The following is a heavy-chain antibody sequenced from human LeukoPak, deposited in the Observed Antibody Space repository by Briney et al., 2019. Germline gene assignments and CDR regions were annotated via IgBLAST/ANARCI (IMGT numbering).Heavy chain of an antibody. V-gene: IGHV3-64*01. D-gene: IGHD2-15*01. Sequence: LPGGSLRLSCAASGFTFSSYAMHWVRQAPGKGLEYVSAISSNGGSTYYANSVKGRFTISRDNSKNTLYLQMGSLRAEDMAVYYCARGRVVNDAFDIWGQGTMVTVSS. CDR2: ISSNGGST. J-gene: IGHJ3*02. CDR3: ARGRVVNDAFDI. CDR1: GFTFSSYA.